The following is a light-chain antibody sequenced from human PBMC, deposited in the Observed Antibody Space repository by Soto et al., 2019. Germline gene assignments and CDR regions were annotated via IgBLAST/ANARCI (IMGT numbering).Light chain of an antibody. Sequence: EIVLTQSPATLSLSPGERATLSCRASQSVSSSLAWYQQKPGQAPRLLIYDASNRATGIPARFSGSGSGTDFTLTISSLEPEDFAFYYCQQRSNWPTFGQGTRLEIK. CDR3: QQRSNWPT. CDR2: DAS. CDR1: QSVSSS. V-gene: IGKV3-11*01. J-gene: IGKJ5*01.